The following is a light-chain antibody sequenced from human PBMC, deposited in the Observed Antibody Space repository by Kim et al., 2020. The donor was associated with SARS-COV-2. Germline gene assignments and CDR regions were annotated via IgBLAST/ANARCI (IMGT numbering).Light chain of an antibody. Sequence: QAGLTQPPSVSKGLGQTATLTCTGNNNNVGNQGAAWLQQHQGHPPKLLSYRNNNRPSGISERFSASRSGDTASLTITGLQPEDETDYYCSAWDSSLNVWVCGGGTQLTVL. V-gene: IGLV10-54*04. J-gene: IGLJ3*02. CDR1: NNNVGNQG. CDR2: RNN. CDR3: SAWDSSLNVWV.